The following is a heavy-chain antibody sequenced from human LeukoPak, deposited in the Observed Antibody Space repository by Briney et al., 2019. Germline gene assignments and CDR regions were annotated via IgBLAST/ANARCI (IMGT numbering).Heavy chain of an antibody. J-gene: IGHJ4*02. Sequence: GGSLRLSCAASEFIVSINYMTWVRQAPGKGLEWVSAISGSGGSTYYADSVKGRFTISRDNSKNTLYLQMNSLRAEDTAVYYCAKDRRRWLGKFDYWGQGTLVTVSS. D-gene: IGHD4-23*01. CDR1: EFIVSINY. CDR3: AKDRRRWLGKFDY. V-gene: IGHV3-23*01. CDR2: ISGSGGST.